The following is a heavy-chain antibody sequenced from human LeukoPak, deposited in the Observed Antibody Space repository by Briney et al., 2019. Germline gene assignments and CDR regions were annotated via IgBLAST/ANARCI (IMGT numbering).Heavy chain of an antibody. Sequence: SVKVSCKASGGTFSSHAISWVRQAPGQGLEWMGGIIPMLGMANYAQKFQGRVTITADKSTSTAYMELSSLRSEDTAVYYCARDQEAVTTDYFYYGMNVWGQGTTLTVSS. J-gene: IGHJ6*02. CDR2: IIPMLGMA. CDR1: GGTFSSHA. D-gene: IGHD4-11*01. V-gene: IGHV1-69*10. CDR3: ARDQEAVTTDYFYYGMNV.